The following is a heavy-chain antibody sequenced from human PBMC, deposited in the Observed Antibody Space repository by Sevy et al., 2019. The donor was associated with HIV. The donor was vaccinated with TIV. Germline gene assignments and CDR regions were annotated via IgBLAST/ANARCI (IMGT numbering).Heavy chain of an antibody. V-gene: IGHV4-38-2*02. CDR1: GFSISSGYY. D-gene: IGHD6-19*01. CDR2: IYHSGRT. CDR3: ARGQGGGSGSRATVFDI. Sequence: SETLSLTCTVSGFSISSGYYWGWIRQSPEKGLEWIGNIYHSGRTYYKPSLKSRVTISVDTSKNQFSLKLISVTAADTAVYYCARGQGGGSGSRATVFDIWGQGTMLTVSS. J-gene: IGHJ3*02.